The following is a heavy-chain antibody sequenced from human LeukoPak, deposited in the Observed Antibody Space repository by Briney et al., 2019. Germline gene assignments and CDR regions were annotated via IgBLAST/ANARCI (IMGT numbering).Heavy chain of an antibody. D-gene: IGHD3-10*01. CDR1: GFTFNTCG. J-gene: IGHJ4*02. Sequence: AGGSLRLPCAASGFTFNTCGMHCPRQAPGKGLEWVAFIRYDGSIKYYADSVKGRFTISRDNSKNTLYLQMNSLRAEDTAVYYCAKDLRYYYGSGSYSPFDYWGQGTLVTVSS. CDR2: IRYDGSIK. CDR3: AKDLRYYYGSGSYSPFDY. V-gene: IGHV3-30*02.